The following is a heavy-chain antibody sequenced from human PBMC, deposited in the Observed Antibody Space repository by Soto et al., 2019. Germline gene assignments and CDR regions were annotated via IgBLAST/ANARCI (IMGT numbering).Heavy chain of an antibody. CDR1: GVSISSSNW. D-gene: IGHD7-27*01. Sequence: SETLSLTCAVSGVSISSSNWWSWVRQPPGKGLEWIGEIYHSGDTNYNPSLKSRVTISVDKSKNQFSLKLNSVTAADTAVYYCARVGTSYARRGLDVWGQGTTVTVSS. CDR2: IYHSGDT. CDR3: ARVGTSYARRGLDV. J-gene: IGHJ6*02. V-gene: IGHV4-4*02.